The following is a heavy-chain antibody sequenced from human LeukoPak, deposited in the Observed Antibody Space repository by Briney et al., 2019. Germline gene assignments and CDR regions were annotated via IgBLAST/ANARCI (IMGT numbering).Heavy chain of an antibody. J-gene: IGHJ4*02. D-gene: IGHD4-23*01. Sequence: GGSLRLSCAASGFTFSSYGMHWVRQAPGKGLKGVAVIWYDGSNKYYADSVKGRFTISRDNSKNTLYLQMNSLRAEDTAVYYCARDYGGYFDYWGQGTLVTVSS. V-gene: IGHV3-33*01. CDR1: GFTFSSYG. CDR2: IWYDGSNK. CDR3: ARDYGGYFDY.